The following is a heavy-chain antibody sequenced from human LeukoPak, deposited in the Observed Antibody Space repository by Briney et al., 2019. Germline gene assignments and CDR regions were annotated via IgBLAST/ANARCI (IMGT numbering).Heavy chain of an antibody. CDR2: ISNDGVRT. D-gene: IGHD3-22*01. Sequence: GGSLRLSCAASGFTFSSYAMHWVRQAPGKGLEYVSAISNDGVRTHYANSVKGRFTISRDNSKNTLYLQMNSLRAEDTAVYYCAREGARYYDSSGYYDMAFDIWGQGTMVTVSS. V-gene: IGHV3-64*01. CDR1: GFTFSSYA. J-gene: IGHJ3*02. CDR3: AREGARYYDSSGYYDMAFDI.